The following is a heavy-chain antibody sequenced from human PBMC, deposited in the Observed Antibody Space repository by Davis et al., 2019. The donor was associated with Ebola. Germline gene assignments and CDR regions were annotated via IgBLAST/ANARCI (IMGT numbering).Heavy chain of an antibody. D-gene: IGHD3-22*01. J-gene: IGHJ4*02. CDR3: ARDYYDSSGYGRLVDY. CDR1: GFTFSSYS. Sequence: GESLKISCAASGFTFSSYSMNWVRQAPGKGLEWVSSISSSSSYIYYADSVKGRFTISRDNAKNSLYLQMNSLRAEDTAVYYCARDYYDSSGYGRLVDYWGQGTLVTVSS. CDR2: ISSSSSYI. V-gene: IGHV3-21*01.